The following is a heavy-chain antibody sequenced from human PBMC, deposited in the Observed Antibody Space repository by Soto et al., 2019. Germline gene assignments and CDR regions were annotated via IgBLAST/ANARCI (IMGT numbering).Heavy chain of an antibody. Sequence: ASVKVSCKASGYTFTSYGISWVRQAPGQGLEWMGWISAYNGNTNYAQKLQGRVTMTTDTSTSTAYMELRSLRSDDTAVYYCARDPTLDYYTFYYFDYWGQGTLVTVSS. CDR2: ISAYNGNT. V-gene: IGHV1-18*01. J-gene: IGHJ4*02. D-gene: IGHD3-10*01. CDR1: GYTFTSYG. CDR3: ARDPTLDYYTFYYFDY.